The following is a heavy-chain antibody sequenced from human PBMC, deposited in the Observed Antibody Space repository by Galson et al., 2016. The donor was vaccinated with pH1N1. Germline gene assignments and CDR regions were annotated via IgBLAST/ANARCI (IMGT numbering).Heavy chain of an antibody. J-gene: IGHJ6*02. Sequence: SLRLSCAASGFSFSNYGMHWVRQAPGKGPEWVAVISFDGSNKNYADSVRGRVTISRDNSKNTLFLLLDSLRPEDTAVYYCAKDRLQMMLRYFDWLLGDAMDVWGQGTTVTVSS. CDR2: ISFDGSNK. CDR1: GFSFSNYG. D-gene: IGHD3-9*01. CDR3: AKDRLQMMLRYFDWLLGDAMDV. V-gene: IGHV3-30*18.